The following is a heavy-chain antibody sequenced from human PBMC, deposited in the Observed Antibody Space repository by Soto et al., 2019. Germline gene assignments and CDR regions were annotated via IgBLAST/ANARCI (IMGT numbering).Heavy chain of an antibody. J-gene: IGHJ4*02. D-gene: IGHD1-1*01. CDR1: GLSFRSYA. Sequence: GGSLRLSCAASGLSFRSYAMHWVRQAPGRGLDWMAVISYDGGIKYYADSVKGRFTISRDNSKNTLYLRMDSLRPEDTALYSCARSTTWYHVFDSWGQGTLVTVSS. CDR2: ISYDGGIK. V-gene: IGHV3-30-3*01. CDR3: ARSTTWYHVFDS.